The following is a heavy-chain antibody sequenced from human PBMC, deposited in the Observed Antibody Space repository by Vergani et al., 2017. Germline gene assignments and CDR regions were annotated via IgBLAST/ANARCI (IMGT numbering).Heavy chain of an antibody. J-gene: IGHJ3*02. CDR3: ARVSMIFGVVPDAFDI. D-gene: IGHD3-3*01. CDR2: ISAYNGNT. Sequence: QVQLVQSGAEVKKPGASVKVSCKASGYTFTSYGISWVRQAPGQGLEWMGWISAYNGNTNYAQKLQGRVTMTTDTSTSTAYMELRSLRSDDTAVYYVARVSMIFGVVPDAFDIWGQGTMVTVSS. V-gene: IGHV1-18*01. CDR1: GYTFTSYG.